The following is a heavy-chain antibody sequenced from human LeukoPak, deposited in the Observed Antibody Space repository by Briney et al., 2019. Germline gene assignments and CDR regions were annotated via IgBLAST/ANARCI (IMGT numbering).Heavy chain of an antibody. D-gene: IGHD3-22*01. CDR2: IYYSGST. J-gene: IGHJ4*02. V-gene: IGHV4-59*01. CDR3: ARYYYDSSGYYYVLDY. CDR1: GGSISSDY. Sequence: KPTETLSLTCTVSGGSISSDYWSWIRQPPGKGLEWIGYIYYSGSTNYNPSLKSRVSISIDTSKNQFSLKLRSVTAADTAVYYCARYYYDSSGYYYVLDYWGQGTLVTASS.